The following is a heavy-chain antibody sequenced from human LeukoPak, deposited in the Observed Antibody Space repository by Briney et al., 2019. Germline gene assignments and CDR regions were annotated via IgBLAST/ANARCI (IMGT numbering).Heavy chain of an antibody. CDR3: ARRIHYYYGMDV. CDR2: IYPGDSDT. D-gene: IGHD2-15*01. J-gene: IGHJ6*02. Sequence: GKSLKISCKGSGYSFTTYWIGWVRQMPGKGLEWMGIIYPGDSDTRYSPSFQGQVTISADRSITTAYLQWSSLKASDTAIYYCARRIHYYYGMDVWGQGTTVTVSS. CDR1: GYSFTTYW. V-gene: IGHV5-51*01.